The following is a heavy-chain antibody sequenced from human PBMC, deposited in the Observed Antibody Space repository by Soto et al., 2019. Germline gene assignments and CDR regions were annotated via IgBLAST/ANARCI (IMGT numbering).Heavy chain of an antibody. Sequence: EVQLVESGGGLVQPGGSLRLSCAASGFTVSSKYMSWVRQAPGKGLEWVSLIQSGGPTYYADSVKGRFTISRDTSENTVHLQMDSLRAEDTAVYYCARDDVLCDGGRYYGEPLDVWGKGTTVTVS. D-gene: IGHD2-15*01. J-gene: IGHJ6*03. CDR2: IQSGGPT. V-gene: IGHV3-66*01. CDR3: ARDDVLCDGGRYYGEPLDV. CDR1: GFTVSSKY.